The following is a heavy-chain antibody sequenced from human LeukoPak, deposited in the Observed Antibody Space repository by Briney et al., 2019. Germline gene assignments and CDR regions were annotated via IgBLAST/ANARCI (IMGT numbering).Heavy chain of an antibody. Sequence: PGGSLRLSCAASGFTFSSYGMHWVRQAPGKGLEWVAVIWYGGSNKYYADSVKGRFTISRDNSKNTLYLQMNSLRAEDTAVYYCAKDRDSGSYLFDYWGQGTLVTVSS. D-gene: IGHD1-26*01. V-gene: IGHV3-30*02. CDR3: AKDRDSGSYLFDY. J-gene: IGHJ4*02. CDR2: IWYGGSNK. CDR1: GFTFSSYG.